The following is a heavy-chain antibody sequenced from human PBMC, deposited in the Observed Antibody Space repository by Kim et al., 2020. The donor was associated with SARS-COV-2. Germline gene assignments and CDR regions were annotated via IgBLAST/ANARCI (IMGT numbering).Heavy chain of an antibody. CDR1: GFTFSSYG. D-gene: IGHD3-16*01. CDR3: AKGPWGTDGVPRDYFDY. CDR2: ISYDGSNK. Sequence: GGSLRLSCAASGFTFSSYGMHWVRQAPGKGLEWVAVISYDGSNKYYADSVKGRFTISRDNSKNTLYLQMNSLRAEDTAVYYCAKGPWGTDGVPRDYFDY. V-gene: IGHV3-30*18. J-gene: IGHJ4*01.